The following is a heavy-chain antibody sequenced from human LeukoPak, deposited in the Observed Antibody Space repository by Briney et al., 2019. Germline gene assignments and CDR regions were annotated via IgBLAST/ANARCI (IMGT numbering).Heavy chain of an antibody. CDR1: GGSISRSSYY. CDR3: SRNRRSPQFGVVPLDY. J-gene: IGHJ4*02. V-gene: IGHV4-39*01. D-gene: IGHD3-3*01. CDR2: IYYSGST. Sequence: PSETLSLTCTVSGGSISRSSYYWGWIRQPPGTGLEWIGSIYYSGSTYYNPSLKSRVTISVDTSKNQFSLKLSSVTAADAAVYYCSRNRRSPQFGVVPLDYWGQGTLVTVSS.